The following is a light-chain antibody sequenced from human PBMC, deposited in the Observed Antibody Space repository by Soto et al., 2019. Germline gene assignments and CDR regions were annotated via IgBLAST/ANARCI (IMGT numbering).Light chain of an antibody. J-gene: IGKJ4*01. CDR3: QQHNNWQLT. V-gene: IGKV3-11*01. CDR1: QSVSKY. CDR2: AAS. Sequence: EIVLTQSPGTLSLSPGERATLFCRASQSVSKYLGEYQQKPGQAPRLLIYAASNRATGIPDRISGSGSGTDFTLTISRLEPEDFAVYYCQQHNNWQLTFGGGTKVDIK.